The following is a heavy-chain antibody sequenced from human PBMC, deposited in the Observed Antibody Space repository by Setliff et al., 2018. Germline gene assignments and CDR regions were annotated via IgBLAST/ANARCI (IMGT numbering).Heavy chain of an antibody. J-gene: IGHJ4*02. CDR3: FGAGTCSY. D-gene: IGHD3-10*01. V-gene: IGHV3-7*01. CDR2: VNPHASEK. CDR1: GFSYSNCW. Sequence: GGSLRLSCTASGFSYSNCWVSWVRQAPGKGLEWLASVNPHASEKYYVDSVKGRFTISRDNAKNSLSLQMNSLRTEDTAVYYCFGAGTCSYWGQGTLVTVSS.